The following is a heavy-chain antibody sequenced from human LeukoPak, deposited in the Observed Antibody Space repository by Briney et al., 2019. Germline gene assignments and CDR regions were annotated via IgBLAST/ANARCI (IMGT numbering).Heavy chain of an antibody. V-gene: IGHV1-8*02. D-gene: IGHD6-19*01. CDR2: MNPNSGNT. J-gene: IGHJ6*02. Sequence: ASVKVSCKASGYTFTSYGISWVRQATGQGLEWMGWMNPNSGNTGYAQKFQGRVTMTRNTSISTAYMELSSLRSEDTAVYYCARAYSSGWYNYYYGMDVWGQGTTVTVSS. CDR3: ARAYSSGWYNYYYGMDV. CDR1: GYTFTSYG.